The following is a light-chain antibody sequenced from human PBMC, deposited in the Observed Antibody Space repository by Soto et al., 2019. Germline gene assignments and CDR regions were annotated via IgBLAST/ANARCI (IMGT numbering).Light chain of an antibody. CDR1: SSDVGGYNY. CDR3: SSYTSSSTLVV. Sequence: QSALTQPASVSGSPGQSITISCTGTSSDVGGYNYVSWYQQHPGKAPKLMIYDVSNRPSGVSNRFSGSKSGSTASLIISGLQADDEDDYYYSSYTSSSTLVVFGGGTKVTVL. J-gene: IGLJ2*01. V-gene: IGLV2-14*03. CDR2: DVS.